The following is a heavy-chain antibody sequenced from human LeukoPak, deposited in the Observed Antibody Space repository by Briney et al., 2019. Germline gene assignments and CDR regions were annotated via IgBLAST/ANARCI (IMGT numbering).Heavy chain of an antibody. V-gene: IGHV3-9*01. D-gene: IGHD3-22*01. Sequence: GGSLRLSRAASGFTFYDYAMLWVRHAPGKGLEWVSGISWNSGSIGYADSVKGRFTISRDNAKNSLYLQMNSLRAEDTALYYCAKGDYDSSGSTDYWGQGTLVTVSS. CDR1: GFTFYDYA. CDR3: AKGDYDSSGSTDY. J-gene: IGHJ4*02. CDR2: ISWNSGSI.